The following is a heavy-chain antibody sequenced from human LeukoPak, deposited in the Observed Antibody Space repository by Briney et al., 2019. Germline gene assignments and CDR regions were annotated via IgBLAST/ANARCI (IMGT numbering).Heavy chain of an antibody. J-gene: IGHJ5*02. D-gene: IGHD6-13*01. CDR3: ARDPRGAAAGTINWFDP. V-gene: IGHV3-30*04. CDR2: ISYDGSNK. CDR1: GFTFSSYA. Sequence: GVSLRLSCAASGFTFSSYAMHWVRQAPGKGLVWVAVISYDGSNKYYADFVKGRFTISRDNSKNTLYLQMNSLRAEDTAVYYCARDPRGAAAGTINWFDPWGQGTLVTVSS.